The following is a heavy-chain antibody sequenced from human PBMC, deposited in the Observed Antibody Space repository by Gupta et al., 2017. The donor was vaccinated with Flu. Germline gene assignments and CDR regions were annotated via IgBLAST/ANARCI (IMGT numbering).Heavy chain of an antibody. D-gene: IGHD6-13*01. V-gene: IGHV4-34*01. CDR2: INRSGST. J-gene: IGHJ4*02. CDR1: SSYF. Sequence: SSYFWSWIRQPPGKGLEWIGEINRSGSTNYNPSLKSRVTISVDSSKNQFSLRLSSVTAADTAVYYCARGTYSSSWSSNFDRWGQGTLATVSS. CDR3: ARGTYSSSWSSNFDR.